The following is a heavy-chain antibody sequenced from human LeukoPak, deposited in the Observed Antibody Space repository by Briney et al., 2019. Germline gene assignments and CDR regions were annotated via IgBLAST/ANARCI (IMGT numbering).Heavy chain of an antibody. V-gene: IGHV4-59*01. CDR2: ISDTGST. CDR3: VRGGVQSYDC. CDR1: GGSIGSFY. J-gene: IGHJ4*02. D-gene: IGHD1-26*01. Sequence: PSETLSLTCTVSGGSIGSFYWTWIRQPPGKRLEWIGYISDTGSTNYNPSLKSRVTISVDTSNNQFSLKLTSVTAADTAMYYCVRGGVQSYDCWGQGTLVTVSS.